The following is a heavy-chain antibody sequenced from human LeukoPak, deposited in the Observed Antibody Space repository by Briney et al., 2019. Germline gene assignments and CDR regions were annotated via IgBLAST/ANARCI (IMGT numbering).Heavy chain of an antibody. CDR2: ISWNSGSI. D-gene: IGHD5-12*01. Sequence: GGSLRLSCAASGFTFDDYAMHWVRQAPGKGLEWVSGISWNSGSIGYADSVKGRFTISRDNAKNSLYLQMNSLRAEDTALYYCAKDNSGYVLGYFDYWGQGTLVTVSS. CDR3: AKDNSGYVLGYFDY. CDR1: GFTFDDYA. V-gene: IGHV3-9*01. J-gene: IGHJ4*02.